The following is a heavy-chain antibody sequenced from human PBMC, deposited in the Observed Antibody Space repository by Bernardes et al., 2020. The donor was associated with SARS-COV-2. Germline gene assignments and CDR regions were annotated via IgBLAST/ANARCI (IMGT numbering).Heavy chain of an antibody. J-gene: IGHJ6*02. CDR1: GGSISSGSSY. Sequence: TLSLTSTVSGGSISSGSSYWSWIRQPAGPGLAWIGRIYTSGSTNYNPSLKSRVTISVDTSKNQFSLKLSSVTAADTAVYYCARVSVTMVRGDPLYYYGMDVWGQGTTVTGSS. CDR3: ARVSVTMVRGDPLYYYGMDV. D-gene: IGHD3-10*01. CDR2: IYTSGST. V-gene: IGHV4-61*02.